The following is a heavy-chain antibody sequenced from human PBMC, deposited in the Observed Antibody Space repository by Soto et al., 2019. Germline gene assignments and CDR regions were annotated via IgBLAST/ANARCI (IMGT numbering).Heavy chain of an antibody. Sequence: QVQLQQWGAGLLKPSETLSLTCAVYGGSLSGYYWSWIRQPPGKALEWIGAINHSGNTNYNASLKSRLPILVDTSKDQLFLNLSSVTAADTAMYYCARHHVRGRTIAGAAEFWGQGTLVTVSS. CDR2: INHSGNT. J-gene: IGHJ4*02. CDR3: ARHHVRGRTIAGAAEF. CDR1: GGSLSGYY. V-gene: IGHV4-34*01. D-gene: IGHD1-26*01.